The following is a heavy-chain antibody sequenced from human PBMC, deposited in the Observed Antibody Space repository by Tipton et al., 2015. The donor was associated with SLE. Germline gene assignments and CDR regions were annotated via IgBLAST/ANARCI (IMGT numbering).Heavy chain of an antibody. J-gene: IGHJ3*02. Sequence: TLSLTCTVSGGSISSSSYYWGWIRQPPGKGLEWIGSIYYSGSTYYNPSLKSRVAISVDTSKNQFSLKLSSVTAADTAVYYCARLRDYGDYGDAFDIWDQGTMVTVSS. CDR1: GGSISSSSYY. V-gene: IGHV4-39*07. CDR2: IYYSGST. CDR3: ARLRDYGDYGDAFDI. D-gene: IGHD4-17*01.